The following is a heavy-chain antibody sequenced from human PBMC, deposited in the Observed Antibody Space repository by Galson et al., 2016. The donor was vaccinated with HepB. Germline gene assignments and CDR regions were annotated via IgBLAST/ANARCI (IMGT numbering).Heavy chain of an antibody. CDR1: GFSLSTRGVG. V-gene: IGHV2-5*02. CDR3: AHTGPPRTDDDYRPWSFDL. Sequence: PALVNPTQTLTLTCTFSGFSLSTRGVGVGWIRQPPGKALEWFALVYWDDHKRYSPSLQSRLTITKDTSKNQVVLTMTNMDPVDTATYYCAHTGPPRTDDDYRPWSFDLWGRGTLVTVSS. CDR2: VYWDDHK. D-gene: IGHD4-17*01. J-gene: IGHJ2*01.